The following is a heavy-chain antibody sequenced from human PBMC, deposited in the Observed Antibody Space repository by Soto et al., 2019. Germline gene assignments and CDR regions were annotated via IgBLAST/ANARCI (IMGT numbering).Heavy chain of an antibody. CDR2: IYYSGST. V-gene: IGHV4-39*01. D-gene: IGHD3-22*01. CDR3: ARLVYDSSGYRPG. J-gene: IGHJ4*02. Sequence: SETLSLRCSVSGGSIIDRSYYCGFIRQPPGKGLEWIGSIYYSGSTYYNPSLKSRVTISVDTSKNQFSLKLSSVTAADTAVYYCARLVYDSSGYRPGWGQGTLVTVSS. CDR1: GGSIIDRSYY.